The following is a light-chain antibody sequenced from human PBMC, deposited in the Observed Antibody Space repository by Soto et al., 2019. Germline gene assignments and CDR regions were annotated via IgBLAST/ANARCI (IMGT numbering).Light chain of an antibody. CDR1: QGIRSD. Sequence: DIQMTQSPSSLSASVGDRVTITCRASQGIRSDLGWFQQKPGKAPKLLISAASILQSGVPARFSGSGSGTDFTLTISSLQSEDFAVYYCQQYNNWRSISFGQGTRLEIK. CDR3: QQYNNWRSIS. V-gene: IGKV1-17*01. CDR2: AAS. J-gene: IGKJ5*01.